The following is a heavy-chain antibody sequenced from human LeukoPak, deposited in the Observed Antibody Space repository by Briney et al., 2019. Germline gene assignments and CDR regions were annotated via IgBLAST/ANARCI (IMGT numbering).Heavy chain of an antibody. CDR3: ARGDVLGIDY. J-gene: IGHJ4*02. CDR2: INPNSGGT. CDR1: GYTFTSYD. Sequence: GASVKVSCKASGYTFTSYDINWVRQAPGQGLEWMGWINPNSGGTNYAQKFQGRVTMTRDTSISTAYMELSRLRSDDAAVYYCARGDVLGIDYWGQGTLVTASS. D-gene: IGHD7-27*01. V-gene: IGHV1-2*02.